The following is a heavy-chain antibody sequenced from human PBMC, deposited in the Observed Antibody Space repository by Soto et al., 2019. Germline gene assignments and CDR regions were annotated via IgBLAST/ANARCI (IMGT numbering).Heavy chain of an antibody. J-gene: IGHJ3*02. Sequence: APGKGLEWVSVIYSGGSTYYADSVKGRFIISRDNSKNTLYLQMNSLRAEDTAVYYCARALLPHDAFDIWGQGTMVTVSS. CDR2: IYSGGST. V-gene: IGHV3-66*01. CDR3: ARALLPHDAFDI.